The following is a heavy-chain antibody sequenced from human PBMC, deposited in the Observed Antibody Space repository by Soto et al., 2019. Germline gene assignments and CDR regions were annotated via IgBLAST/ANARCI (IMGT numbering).Heavy chain of an antibody. J-gene: IGHJ4*02. CDR3: AREPTLGYSYGEYYFDY. CDR2: IYYSGST. CDR1: GGSISSGGYY. V-gene: IGHV4-31*03. D-gene: IGHD5-18*01. Sequence: PSETLSLTCTVSGGSISSGGYYWSRIRQHPGKGLEWIGYIYYSGSTYYNPSLKRRVTISVDTSKNQFSLKLSSVTAADTAVYYCAREPTLGYSYGEYYFDYWGQGTLVTVSS.